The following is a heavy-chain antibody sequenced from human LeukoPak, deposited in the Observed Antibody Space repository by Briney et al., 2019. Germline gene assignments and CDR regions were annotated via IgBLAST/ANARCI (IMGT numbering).Heavy chain of an antibody. Sequence: GGSLRLSCATSEFTFSAYWMSWVRQAPGKGLEWVANINQDGTEKYYVDSVKGRFTIFRDNAENSLYLQMNSLRAEDTAVYYCARAVATLWGYYFDNWGQGTLVTVSS. V-gene: IGHV3-7*01. D-gene: IGHD5-12*01. J-gene: IGHJ4*02. CDR1: EFTFSAYW. CDR2: INQDGTEK. CDR3: ARAVATLWGYYFDN.